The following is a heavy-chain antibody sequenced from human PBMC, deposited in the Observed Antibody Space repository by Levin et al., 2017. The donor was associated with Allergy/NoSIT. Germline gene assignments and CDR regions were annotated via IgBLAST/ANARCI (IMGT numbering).Heavy chain of an antibody. V-gene: IGHV4-39*01. J-gene: IGHJ4*02. Sequence: LSLTCTVSGGSIGSSSYYWGWIRQPPGKGLSFLFLLSSPFFPSSPPSLKSQLTISVDTSKNQFSVKLTSVTAADTAVYYCARRFAASSNWDFDYWGQGSLVTVSS. CDR2: LSSPFFP. D-gene: IGHD4-11*01. CDR1: GGSIGSSSYY. CDR3: ARRFAASSNWDFDY.